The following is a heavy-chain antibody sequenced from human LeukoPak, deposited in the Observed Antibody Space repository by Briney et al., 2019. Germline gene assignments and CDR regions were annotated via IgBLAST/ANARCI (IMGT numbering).Heavy chain of an antibody. D-gene: IGHD1-14*01. V-gene: IGHV3-48*04. CDR1: GFTFSSYS. Sequence: PGGSLRLSCAASGFTFSSYSMNWVRQAPGKGLEWVSYISSSSSTIYYADSVKGRFTISRDHAKNSLYLQMNSLRAEDTAVYYCARTLTDAFDIWGQGTMVTVSS. CDR3: ARTLTDAFDI. CDR2: ISSSSSTI. J-gene: IGHJ3*02.